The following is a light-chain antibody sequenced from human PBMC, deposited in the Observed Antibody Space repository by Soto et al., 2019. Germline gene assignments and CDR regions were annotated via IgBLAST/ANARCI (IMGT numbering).Light chain of an antibody. CDR3: QQSYRNPRT. CDR1: QTISNF. V-gene: IGKV1-39*01. CDR2: SAS. J-gene: IGKJ1*01. Sequence: DIQMTQSPSFLSASAGDRVTIFCRASQTISNFLHWYQQKPGKAPKLLIYSASNLESGVPSRFGGSGSGTDFTITISSLEPEDFATYYCQQSYRNPRTFGLGTRVEIK.